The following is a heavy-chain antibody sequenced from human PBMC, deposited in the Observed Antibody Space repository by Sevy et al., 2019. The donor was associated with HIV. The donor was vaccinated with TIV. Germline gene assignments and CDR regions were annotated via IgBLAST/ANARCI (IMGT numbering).Heavy chain of an antibody. J-gene: IGHJ4*02. Sequence: SETLSLTCTVSGYSINSGYYWGWIRQPPGKGLEWIGSIYHSGSTYYNPSLKSRVTISVDTSKNQFSLKLSSVTAADTAVYYCARERGANYDSSGYLNYWGQGTLVTVSS. D-gene: IGHD3-22*01. CDR1: GYSINSGYY. CDR2: IYHSGST. V-gene: IGHV4-38-2*02. CDR3: ARERGANYDSSGYLNY.